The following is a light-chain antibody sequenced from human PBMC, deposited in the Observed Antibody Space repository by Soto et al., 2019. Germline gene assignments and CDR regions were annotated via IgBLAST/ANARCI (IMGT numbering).Light chain of an antibody. V-gene: IGLV1-40*01. CDR2: GNS. CDR3: QSYDSSLSGSV. J-gene: IGLJ3*02. CDR1: SSNIGAGYD. Sequence: QPVLTQPPSVSGARGQRVTISCTGSSSNIGAGYDVHWYQQLPGTAPKLLIYGNSNRPSGVPDRFSGSKSGTSASLAITGLQAEDEADYYCQSYDSSLSGSVFGGGTNLTVL.